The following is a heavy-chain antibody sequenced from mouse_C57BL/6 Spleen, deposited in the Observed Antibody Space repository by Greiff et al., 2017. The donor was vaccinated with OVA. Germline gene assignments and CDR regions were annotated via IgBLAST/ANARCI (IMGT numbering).Heavy chain of an antibody. D-gene: IGHD1-1*01. J-gene: IGHJ3*01. CDR3: ALYYGSSYGWFAY. CDR2: IDPSDSYT. CDR1: GYTFTSYW. V-gene: IGHV1-69*01. Sequence: QVQLQQPGAELVMPGASVKLSCKASGYTFTSYWMHWVKQRPGQGLEWIGEIDPSDSYTNYNQKFKGKSTLTVDKSSSTAYMQLSSLTSEDSAVYYCALYYGSSYGWFAYWGQGTLVTVSA.